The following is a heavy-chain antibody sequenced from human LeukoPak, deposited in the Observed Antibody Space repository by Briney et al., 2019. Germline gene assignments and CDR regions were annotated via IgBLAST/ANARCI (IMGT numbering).Heavy chain of an antibody. V-gene: IGHV3-66*01. J-gene: IGHJ4*02. D-gene: IGHD4-17*01. Sequence: GGSLRLSCAASGFTVGSNYMSWVRQAPGKGLEWVSVIYSGDITYYADSVKGRFTISRDNSKNTLYLQMNSLRAEDTAVYYCARGATTTVTTDYWGQGTLVTVSS. CDR2: IYSGDIT. CDR3: ARGATTTVTTDY. CDR1: GFTVGSNY.